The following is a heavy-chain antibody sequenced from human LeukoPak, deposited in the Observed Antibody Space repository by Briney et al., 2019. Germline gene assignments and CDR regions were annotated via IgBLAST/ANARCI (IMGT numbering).Heavy chain of an antibody. CDR3: ARDQYYDAFDI. Sequence: SETLSLTCTVSGGSISSSYYWSWIRQPPGKGLEWIGFIYYTGNTNYNSSLKSRVTISVDTSKNQFSLKLSSVTAADTAMYYCARDQYYDAFDIWGQGTMVIVSS. J-gene: IGHJ3*02. CDR1: GGSISSSYY. CDR2: IYYTGNT. V-gene: IGHV4-59*01. D-gene: IGHD1-26*01.